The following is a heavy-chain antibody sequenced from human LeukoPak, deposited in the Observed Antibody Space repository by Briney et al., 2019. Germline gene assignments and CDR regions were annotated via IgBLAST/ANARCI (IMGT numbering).Heavy chain of an antibody. V-gene: IGHV4-59*01. CDR1: GGSISSYY. CDR3: ARARYNWFDP. J-gene: IGHJ5*02. CDR2: IYYSGST. Sequence: PSETLSLTCTVSGGSISSYYWSWIRQPPRKGLEWIGYIYYSGSTNYDPSLKSRVTISVDTSKNQFSLRLSSVTAEDTAVYYCARARYNWFDPWGHGTLVTVSS.